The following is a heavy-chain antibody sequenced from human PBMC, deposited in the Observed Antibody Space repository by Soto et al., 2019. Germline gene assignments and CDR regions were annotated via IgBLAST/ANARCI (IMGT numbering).Heavy chain of an antibody. V-gene: IGHV3-30-3*01. Sequence: QVQLAESGGDVVQPGRSLRLSCKGSGFTFSSYAIQWVRQAPGKGLEWVAAISDDGTNKHTADSVKGRFTISRDNSRNTVYLQVNSLRVEDTAVYYCVRRLTTTVTAMGYLGQGTPVTVSS. CDR3: VRRLTTTVTAMGY. D-gene: IGHD4-17*01. J-gene: IGHJ4*02. CDR2: ISDDGTNK. CDR1: GFTFSSYA.